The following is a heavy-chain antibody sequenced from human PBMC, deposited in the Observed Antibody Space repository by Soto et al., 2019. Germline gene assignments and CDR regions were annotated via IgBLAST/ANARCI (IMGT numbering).Heavy chain of an antibody. CDR1: GGSISSGDYS. V-gene: IGHV4-30-2*01. D-gene: IGHD3-10*01. J-gene: IGHJ4*02. CDR3: ARDPSYYGSGSYYYFDY. CDR2: IYHSGST. Sequence: SETLSLTCTVSGGSISSGDYSWSWIRQPPGKGLEWIGYIYHSGSTYYNASLKSRVTISVDRSKNLFSLKLSSVTAADTALYYCARDPSYYGSGSYYYFDYWGQGALVTVSS.